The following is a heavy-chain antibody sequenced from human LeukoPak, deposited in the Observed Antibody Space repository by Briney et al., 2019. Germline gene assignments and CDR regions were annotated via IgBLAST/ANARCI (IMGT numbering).Heavy chain of an antibody. CDR1: GDSISTTTFY. CDR3: ARQIAVVEPTDPNWFDS. Sequence: SETLSLICSVSGDSISTTTFYWGWIRQSPGEGLEWIVSIFYSGTTYYTPSLKSRVTLSLDTSKNQFSLRLTSVTAADTAVYFCARQIAVVEPTDPNWFDSWGQGTLVTVSS. V-gene: IGHV4-39*07. J-gene: IGHJ5*01. CDR2: IFYSGTT. D-gene: IGHD2-21*01.